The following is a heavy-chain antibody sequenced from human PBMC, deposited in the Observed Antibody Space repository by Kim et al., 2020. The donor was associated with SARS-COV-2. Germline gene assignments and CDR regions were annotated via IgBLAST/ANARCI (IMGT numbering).Heavy chain of an antibody. CDR3: ARGGEIQLWVKVNWFDP. D-gene: IGHD5-18*01. V-gene: IGHV7-4-1*02. CDR1: GYTFSSYG. CDR2: INTNTGNP. J-gene: IGHJ5*02. Sequence: ASVKVSCKASGYTFSSYGMNWVRQAPGQGLEWMGWINTNTGNPTYAQGFTGRFVFSLDTSVSTAYLQISSLEAEDTAVYYCARGGEIQLWVKVNWFDPWGQGTLVTVSS.